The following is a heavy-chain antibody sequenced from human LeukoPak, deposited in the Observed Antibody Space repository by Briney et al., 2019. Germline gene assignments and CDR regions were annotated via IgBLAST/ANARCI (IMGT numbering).Heavy chain of an antibody. Sequence: QPGGSLRLSCAASGFTFSSYGMHWVRQAPGKGLEWVAVIWYDGSNKYYADSVKGRFTTSRDNSKNTLYLQMNSLRAEDTAVYYCAKDRYGGNSAWFDPWGQGTLVTVSS. J-gene: IGHJ5*02. CDR2: IWYDGSNK. CDR1: GFTFSSYG. CDR3: AKDRYGGNSAWFDP. D-gene: IGHD4-23*01. V-gene: IGHV3-33*06.